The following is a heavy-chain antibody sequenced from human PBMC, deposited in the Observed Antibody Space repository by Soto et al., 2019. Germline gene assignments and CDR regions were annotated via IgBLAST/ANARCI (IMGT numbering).Heavy chain of an antibody. D-gene: IGHD7-27*01. Sequence: QVQLVESGGGVVQPGRSLRLSCAASEFTFSSYGMNWVRQAPGKGLEWVAGISDDGSKEYYADSVKGRFTISRDNSNNTLNLQMNSLRAEDTAVYYCARDRGDGGGRGYYYYYFGLDVWGQGTTVTVSS. CDR3: ARDRGDGGGRGYYYYYFGLDV. CDR2: ISDDGSKE. CDR1: EFTFSSYG. J-gene: IGHJ6*02. V-gene: IGHV3-30-3*01.